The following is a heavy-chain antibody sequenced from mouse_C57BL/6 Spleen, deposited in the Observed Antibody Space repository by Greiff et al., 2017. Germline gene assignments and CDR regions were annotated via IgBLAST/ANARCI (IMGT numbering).Heavy chain of an antibody. Sequence: VKLQESGPELVKPGASVKISCKASGYAFSSSWMNWVKQRPGKGLEWIGRIYPGDGDTNYNGKFKGKATLTADKSSSTAYMQLSSLTSEDSAVYFCARRVYYDYDEFAYWGQGTLVTVSA. D-gene: IGHD2-4*01. CDR3: ARRVYYDYDEFAY. CDR2: IYPGDGDT. V-gene: IGHV1-82*01. CDR1: GYAFSSSW. J-gene: IGHJ3*01.